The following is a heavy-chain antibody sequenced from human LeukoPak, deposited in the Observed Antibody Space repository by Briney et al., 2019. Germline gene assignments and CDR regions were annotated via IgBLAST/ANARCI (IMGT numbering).Heavy chain of an antibody. V-gene: IGHV4-39*01. D-gene: IGHD3-10*01. CDR2: IYYSGST. CDR3: ARHKSPLPLH. Sequence: PSETLSFTCTVSGGSISTCYWGWIRQPPGKGLEWIGSIYYSGSTNYNPSLKSRVTISVDTSKNQFSLNLTSVTAADTAVYYCARHKSPLPLHWGQGTLVTVSS. CDR1: GGSISTCY. J-gene: IGHJ4*02.